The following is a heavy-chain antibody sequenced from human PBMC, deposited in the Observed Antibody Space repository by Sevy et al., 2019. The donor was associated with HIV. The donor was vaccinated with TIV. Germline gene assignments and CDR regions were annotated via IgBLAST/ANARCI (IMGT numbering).Heavy chain of an antibody. J-gene: IGHJ4*02. D-gene: IGHD3-10*01. Sequence: GGSLRLSCADSGFTFSNYAMAWVRQAPGKGLEWVSAMRVSGDFTYYADSVRGRFTVSRDKSKNTLFLQMNSLRAEDTAVYYCAIKITMIRGDQGPFDYWDQGTLVTVSS. V-gene: IGHV3-23*01. CDR3: AIKITMIRGDQGPFDY. CDR2: MRVSGDFT. CDR1: GFTFSNYA.